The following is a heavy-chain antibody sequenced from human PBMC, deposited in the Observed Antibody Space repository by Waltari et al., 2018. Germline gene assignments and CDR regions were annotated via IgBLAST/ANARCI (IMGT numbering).Heavy chain of an antibody. V-gene: IGHV3-30-3*01. D-gene: IGHD4-17*01. Sequence: QVQLVESGGGVVQPGRSLRLSCAASGFTFSSYAMHWVRQAPGKGLEWVAVRSYDGSNKYYADSVKGRFTISRDNSKNTLYLQMNSLRAEDTAVYYCAREATVTTSGYFDYWGQGTLVTVSS. J-gene: IGHJ4*02. CDR3: AREATVTTSGYFDY. CDR2: RSYDGSNK. CDR1: GFTFSSYA.